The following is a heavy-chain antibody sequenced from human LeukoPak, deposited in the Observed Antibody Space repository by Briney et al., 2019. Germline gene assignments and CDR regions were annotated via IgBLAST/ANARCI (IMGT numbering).Heavy chain of an antibody. CDR3: AHVDTAMVNFDY. D-gene: IGHD5-18*01. V-gene: IGHV2-5*02. Sequence: SGPTLVNPTQTLTLTCTFSGFSLSTSGVGVGWIRQPPGKALEWLALIYWDNDKRYSPSLKSRLTITKDTSKNQVVLTMTNMDPVDTATYYCAHVDTAMVNFDYWAREPWSPSPQ. CDR1: GFSLSTSGVG. CDR2: IYWDNDK. J-gene: IGHJ4*02.